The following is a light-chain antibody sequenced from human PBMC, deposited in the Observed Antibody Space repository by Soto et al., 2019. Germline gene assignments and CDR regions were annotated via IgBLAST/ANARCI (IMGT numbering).Light chain of an antibody. CDR1: QSLSRN. Sequence: MSQSXVTLYVSQGDXXXXXXXGSQSLSRNLACQQQNXGHPPRRLTHHASXTATGSPYRFSGGGSGTDFTLTISRPEPEDFPVYYCQQYYDWPITFGQGTRLEI. CDR2: HAS. CDR3: QQYYDWPIT. V-gene: IGKV3D-15*01. J-gene: IGKJ5*01.